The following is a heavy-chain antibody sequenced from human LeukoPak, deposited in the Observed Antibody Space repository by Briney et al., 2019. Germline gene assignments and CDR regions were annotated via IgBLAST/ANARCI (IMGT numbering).Heavy chain of an antibody. D-gene: IGHD6-19*01. J-gene: IGHJ4*02. CDR3: ARVGSSGWDFDY. Sequence: PGGSLRLSCAASGFTFSSYDMHWVRQATGKGLEWVSAIGTAGDTYYPGSVKGRFTISRENAKNSLYLQMNSMRAGDTAVYYCARVGSSGWDFDYWGQGTLVTVSS. CDR2: IGTAGDT. CDR1: GFTFSSYD. V-gene: IGHV3-13*01.